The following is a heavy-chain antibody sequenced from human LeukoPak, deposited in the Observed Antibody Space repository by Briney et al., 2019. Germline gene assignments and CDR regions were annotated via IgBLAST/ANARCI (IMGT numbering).Heavy chain of an antibody. V-gene: IGHV4-59*01. Sequence: SETLSLTCTVSGGSISSYYWNWIRQPPGKGLEWIGFIYYTGSTNYSPSLKSRVTMSEETSKNQISLKLSSVTAADTAVYYCVRSFSGTHFESWGQGTLVTVSS. CDR1: GGSISSYY. J-gene: IGHJ4*02. CDR2: IYYTGST. CDR3: VRSFSGTHFES. D-gene: IGHD5-12*01.